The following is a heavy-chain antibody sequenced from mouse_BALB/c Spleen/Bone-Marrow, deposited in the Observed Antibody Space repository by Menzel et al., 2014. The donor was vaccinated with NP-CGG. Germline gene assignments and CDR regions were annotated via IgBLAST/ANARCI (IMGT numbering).Heavy chain of an antibody. V-gene: IGHV5-17*02. D-gene: IGHD1-1*01. CDR2: ISSGSSTV. Sequence: EVKLMESGGGLVQPGGSRKLSCAASGFTFSSFGMHWVRQAPEKGLEWVAYISSGSSTVYYADKVMGRFTIPRDNPKNTLFLQMTSLRSEDTAMYYCARSGSSSGYFDYWGQGTTLTVSS. J-gene: IGHJ2*01. CDR3: ARSGSSSGYFDY. CDR1: GFTFSSFG.